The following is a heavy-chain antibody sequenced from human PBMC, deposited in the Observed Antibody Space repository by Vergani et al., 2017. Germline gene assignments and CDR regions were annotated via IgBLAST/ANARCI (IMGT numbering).Heavy chain of an antibody. Sequence: EVQLVQSGAEVKKPGESLKISCEGSGYTFTDYWVGWVRQKPGKGLEWMGVVYARDSITRYSLSFEGQVTISADKSINTAYLEWDSLRASDSAMYYCARQGPLVGAPGGVDYWGQGTLVTVSS. J-gene: IGHJ4*02. CDR3: ARQGPLVGAPGGVDY. CDR1: GYTFTDYW. CDR2: VYARDSIT. D-gene: IGHD1-26*01. V-gene: IGHV5-51*01.